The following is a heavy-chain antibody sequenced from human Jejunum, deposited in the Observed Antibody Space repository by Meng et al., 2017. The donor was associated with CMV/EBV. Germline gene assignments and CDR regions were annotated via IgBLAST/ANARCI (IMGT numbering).Heavy chain of an antibody. CDR1: GFTSSNFW. CDR2: IKQDGSAT. J-gene: IGHJ4*02. V-gene: IGHV3-7*01. Sequence: FAVSGFTSSNFWMSWVRQSPGMGLEWVANIKQDGSATYYADSVKGRFTISRDNAKNSLYLQMDNLRADDTAVYYCVREDIVVFDYWGQGTLVTVSS. CDR3: VREDIVVFDY. D-gene: IGHD2-15*01.